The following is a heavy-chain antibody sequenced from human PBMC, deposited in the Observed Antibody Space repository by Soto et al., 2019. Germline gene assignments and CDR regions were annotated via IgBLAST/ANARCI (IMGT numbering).Heavy chain of an antibody. V-gene: IGHV4-30-4*01. CDR2: IHYTGDA. D-gene: IGHD6-19*01. CDR1: GGSISTDNYF. Sequence: QVQLQESGPGLVKPSQTLSLSCTVSGGSISTDNYFWSWIRQSPEKGLEWVGYIHYTGDAHYNPSLMSRTTISVDTARSQFSLRLSSVPAADTAVYYCAREVIAVAATEAFEIWGQGTLVTVSS. CDR3: AREVIAVAATEAFEI. J-gene: IGHJ3*02.